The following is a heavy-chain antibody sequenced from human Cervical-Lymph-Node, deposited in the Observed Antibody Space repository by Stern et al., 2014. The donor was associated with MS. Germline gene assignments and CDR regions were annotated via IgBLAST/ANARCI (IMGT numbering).Heavy chain of an antibody. V-gene: IGHV3-74*02. CDR3: TILSGPFDH. Sequence: VQLVESGGGLVQPGGSLRLSCAASGFTFSNSWMHWVRPAPGKGLVWVSRINRDGITTTYADSVKGRFTISRDNAKNTLYLQMSSLRAEDTAVYYCTILSGPFDHWGQGTLVTVSS. J-gene: IGHJ4*02. D-gene: IGHD3-10*01. CDR1: GFTFSNSW. CDR2: INRDGITT.